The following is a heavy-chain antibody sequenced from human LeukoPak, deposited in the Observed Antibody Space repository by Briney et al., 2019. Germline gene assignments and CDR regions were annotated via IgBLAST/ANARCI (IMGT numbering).Heavy chain of an antibody. CDR3: ARGPYCSSTSCLNYYYYYYMDV. J-gene: IGHJ6*03. D-gene: IGHD2-2*01. Sequence: PSETLSLTCTVSGDFISTGSYYWSWIRQPAGKTMEWIGRIYASGSTNYNPSLKSRVTISVDTSKNQFSLKLSSVTAADTAVYYCARGPYCSSTSCLNYYYYYYMDVWGKGTTVTISS. V-gene: IGHV4-61*02. CDR2: IYASGST. CDR1: GDFISTGSYY.